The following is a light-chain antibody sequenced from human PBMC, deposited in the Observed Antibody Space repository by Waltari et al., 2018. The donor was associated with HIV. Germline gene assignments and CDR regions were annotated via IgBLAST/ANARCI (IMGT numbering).Light chain of an antibody. CDR3: QSYDGTLSGVV. V-gene: IGLV1-40*01. J-gene: IGLJ2*01. CDR1: SSTIGAGYD. CDR2: RNN. Sequence: QSVLTQPPSVSGAPGQRVTISCTGSSSTIGAGYDVHWYQHLPGTAPTLLSYRNNNRPSGVPDRFSGSKSGTSASLAITGLQPEDEAHYYCQSYDGTLSGVVFGGGTKLTVL.